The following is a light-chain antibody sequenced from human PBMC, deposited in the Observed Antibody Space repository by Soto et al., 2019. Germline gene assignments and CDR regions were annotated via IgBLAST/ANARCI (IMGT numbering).Light chain of an antibody. CDR1: QDITNY. J-gene: IGKJ5*01. V-gene: IGKV1-16*02. CDR2: RAS. CDR3: QQYHSYPIT. Sequence: DIQMTQSPSSLSASVGDRVTITCRASQDITNYLAWFQQKSGKAPKSLIYRASSLESGVPPKFSRSASGTDFTLTISSLQPEDFATYYCQQYHSYPITFGQGTRLEIK.